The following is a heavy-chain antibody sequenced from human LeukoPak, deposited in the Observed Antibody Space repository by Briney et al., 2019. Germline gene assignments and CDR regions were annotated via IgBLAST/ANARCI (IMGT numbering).Heavy chain of an antibody. CDR1: GFTFSSYG. CDR3: ARDTGIQLWLHNWFDP. D-gene: IGHD5-18*01. CDR2: IRYDGSNK. V-gene: IGHV3-30*02. Sequence: GGSLRLSCAASGFTFSSYGMHWVRQAPGKGLEWVAFIRYDGSNKYYADSVKGRFTISRDNSKNTLYLQMNSLRAEDTAVYYCARDTGIQLWLHNWFDPWGQGTLVTVSS. J-gene: IGHJ5*02.